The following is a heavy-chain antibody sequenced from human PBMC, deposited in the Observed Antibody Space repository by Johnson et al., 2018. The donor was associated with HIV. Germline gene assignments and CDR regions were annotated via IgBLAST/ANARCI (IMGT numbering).Heavy chain of an antibody. V-gene: IGHV3-49*03. Sequence: VQLVESGGGLVQPGRSLRLSCTGSGFIFGDYAMSWFRQAPGKGPEWVGFIRSIDYGGTTEYAASVKDRFTISRNDSKSIAYLQMCNLNTEATAVDFCTTRTWSDAFDIWGRGTMVPVSS. CDR1: GFIFGDYA. CDR3: TTRTWSDAFDI. D-gene: IGHD1-1*01. J-gene: IGHJ3*02. CDR2: IRSIDYGGTT.